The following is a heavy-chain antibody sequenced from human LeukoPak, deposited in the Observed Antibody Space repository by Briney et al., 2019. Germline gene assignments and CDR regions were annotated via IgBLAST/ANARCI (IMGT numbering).Heavy chain of an antibody. CDR3: ARGGVRGSWRTLGY. V-gene: IGHV3-33*01. J-gene: IGHJ4*02. CDR2: IWYDGSNK. Sequence: GGSLRLSCAASGFTFSSYGMHWVRQAPGKGLEWVAVIWYDGSNKYYADSVKGRFTISRDNSKNTLYLQMNSLRAEDTAVYYCARGGVRGSWRTLGYWGQGTLVTVSS. D-gene: IGHD2-15*01. CDR1: GFTFSSYG.